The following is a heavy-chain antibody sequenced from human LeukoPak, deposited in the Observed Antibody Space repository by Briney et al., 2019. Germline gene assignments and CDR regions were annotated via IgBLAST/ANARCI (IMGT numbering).Heavy chain of an antibody. CDR1: GGSISSGSYY. V-gene: IGHV4-61*02. CDR3: ARRGTVVTRRPFDY. CDR2: IYTSGST. Sequence: NPSQTLSLTCTVSGGSISSGSYYWSWIRQPAGRGLEWIGRIYTSGSTNYNPSLKSRVTISVDTSKNQFSLKLSSVTAADTAVYYCARRGTVVTRRPFDYWGQGTLVTVSS. J-gene: IGHJ4*02. D-gene: IGHD4-23*01.